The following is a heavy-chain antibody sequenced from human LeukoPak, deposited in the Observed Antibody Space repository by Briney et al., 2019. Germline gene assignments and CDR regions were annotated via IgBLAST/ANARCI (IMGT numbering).Heavy chain of an antibody. CDR2: INPNSGGT. Sequence: ASVKVSCKISGYPLTELSMHWVRQAPGQGLEWMGWINPNSGGTNYAQKFQGRVTMTRDTSISTAYMELSRLRSDDTAVYYCARGQLWLGVHDYWGQGTLVTVSS. CDR1: GYPLTELS. CDR3: ARGQLWLGVHDY. J-gene: IGHJ4*02. D-gene: IGHD5-18*01. V-gene: IGHV1-2*02.